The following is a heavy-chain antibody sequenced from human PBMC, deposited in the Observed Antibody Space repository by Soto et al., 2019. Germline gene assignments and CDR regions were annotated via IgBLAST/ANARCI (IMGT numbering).Heavy chain of an antibody. V-gene: IGHV3-74*03. CDR2: ISHDERTT. Sequence: GGSLRLSCAASGFTFSNYGMHWIRQAPGKGLVWVSRISHDERTTTYADSVKGRFTISRDNAKNTVFLEMKSLRAEDTAVYYCARGGASHAHPPDHWGQGTLVTVSS. CDR3: ARGGASHAHPPDH. CDR1: GFTFSNYG. J-gene: IGHJ4*02. D-gene: IGHD2-8*01.